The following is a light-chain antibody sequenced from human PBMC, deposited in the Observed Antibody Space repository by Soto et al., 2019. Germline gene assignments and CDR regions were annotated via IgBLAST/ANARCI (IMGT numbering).Light chain of an antibody. CDR2: GAS. Sequence: EIVMTQSPATLSLSPGERAALSCRASQSINSELAWYQQKPGQPPRLLIYGASTRATGVPARFTGSESGSEFTLNISGLQSEDFAVYYCQQGHNSPLTFGQGTRLEI. CDR1: QSINSE. CDR3: QQGHNSPLT. V-gene: IGKV3-15*01. J-gene: IGKJ2*01.